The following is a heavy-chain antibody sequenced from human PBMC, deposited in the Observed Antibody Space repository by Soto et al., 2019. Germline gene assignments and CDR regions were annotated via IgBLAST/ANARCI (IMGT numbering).Heavy chain of an antibody. V-gene: IGHV4-31*03. CDR2: IYYSGST. J-gene: IGHJ4*02. D-gene: IGHD2-15*01. CDR1: GGSISSGGYY. CDR3: AREGYCSGGSCLDY. Sequence: QVQLQESGPGLVKPSQTLSLTCTVSGGSISSGGYYWSWIRQHPGKGLEWIGYIYYSGSTYYNPSLKGRVTISVDTSKSQFSLKLSPVTAADTAVYYCAREGYCSGGSCLDYWGQGTLVTVSS.